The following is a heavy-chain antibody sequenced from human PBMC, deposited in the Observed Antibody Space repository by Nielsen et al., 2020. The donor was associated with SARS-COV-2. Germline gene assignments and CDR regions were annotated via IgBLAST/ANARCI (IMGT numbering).Heavy chain of an antibody. CDR3: ARYSGAY. Sequence: GGSLRLSCAVSGFPFITYGMHWVRQAPGKGLEWVAVIWSDEKNQYYGDSVKGRFTISRDNAKNSLYLEMNSLRAEDTAVYYCARYSGAYWGQGTLVTVSS. CDR2: IWSDEKNQ. V-gene: IGHV3-33*01. J-gene: IGHJ4*02. D-gene: IGHD2-21*01. CDR1: GFPFITYG.